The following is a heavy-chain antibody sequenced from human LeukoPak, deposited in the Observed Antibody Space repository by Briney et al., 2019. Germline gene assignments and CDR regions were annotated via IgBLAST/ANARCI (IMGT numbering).Heavy chain of an antibody. V-gene: IGHV3-20*04. J-gene: IGHJ4*02. CDR2: INWNGGST. Sequence: GRSQTPSRAAYGLIFANYVTSWGRHRPRNGLESVSGINWNGGSTDYADSVKGRFTISRDNAKKSLYLQMNSLGAEDTALYYCARVDGRNYEILTGYFDYWGQGTLVTVSS. CDR1: GLIFANYV. D-gene: IGHD3-9*01. CDR3: ARVDGRNYEILTGYFDY.